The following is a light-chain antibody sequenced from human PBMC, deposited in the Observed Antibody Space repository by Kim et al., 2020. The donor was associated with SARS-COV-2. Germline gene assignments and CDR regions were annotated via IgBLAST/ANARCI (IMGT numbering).Light chain of an antibody. Sequence: GQSITSSCTGTSSDVGGYNYVSWYQQHPGKAPKLMIYDVSTRPSGVSNRFSGSKSGNTASLTISGLQAEDEADYYCSSYTSSSTRVFGGGTKLTVL. J-gene: IGLJ3*02. V-gene: IGLV2-14*03. CDR2: DVS. CDR3: SSYTSSSTRV. CDR1: SSDVGGYNY.